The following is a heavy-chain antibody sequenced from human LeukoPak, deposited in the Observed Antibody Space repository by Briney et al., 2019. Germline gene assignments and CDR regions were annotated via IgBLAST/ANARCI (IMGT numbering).Heavy chain of an antibody. CDR3: ANSWYYYDSSGLPKSDAFDR. Sequence: SETLSLTCTVSGGSISSGAYWGGVRQPPVKGLEWIATIYRTGSTYYDPSLESRVTISIDKSKNQFSLKLNSVTAADTAVYYCANSWYYYDSSGLPKSDAFDRWGQGTLVTVSS. CDR2: IYRTGST. D-gene: IGHD3-22*01. J-gene: IGHJ3*01. V-gene: IGHV4-38-2*02. CDR1: GGSISSGAY.